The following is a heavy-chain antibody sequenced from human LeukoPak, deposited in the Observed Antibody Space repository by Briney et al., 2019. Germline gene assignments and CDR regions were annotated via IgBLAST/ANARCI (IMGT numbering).Heavy chain of an antibody. CDR2: ISSSSSTI. CDR3: ASVSDFWSGDPDY. CDR1: GFTFSSYS. J-gene: IGHJ4*02. D-gene: IGHD3-3*01. Sequence: GSLRLSCAASGFTFSSYSMNWVRQAPGKGLEWVSYISSSSSTIYYADSVKGRFTISRDNAKNSLYLQMNSLRAEDTAVYYCASVSDFWSGDPDYWGQGTLVTVSS. V-gene: IGHV3-48*01.